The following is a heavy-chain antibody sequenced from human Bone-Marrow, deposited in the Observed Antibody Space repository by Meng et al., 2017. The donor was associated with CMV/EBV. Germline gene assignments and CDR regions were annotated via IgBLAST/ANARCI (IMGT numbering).Heavy chain of an antibody. CDR1: GVTFSSYA. D-gene: IGHD3-3*01. CDR2: IIPILGIA. V-gene: IGHV1-69*10. Sequence: SGKVSCKASGVTFSSYAISWVRQAPGQGLEWMGGIIPILGIANYAQKFQGRVTITADKSTSTAYMELSSLRSEDTAVYYCARRRGEEWSHYYYYYGMDVWGQGTTVTVSS. CDR3: ARRRGEEWSHYYYYYGMDV. J-gene: IGHJ6*02.